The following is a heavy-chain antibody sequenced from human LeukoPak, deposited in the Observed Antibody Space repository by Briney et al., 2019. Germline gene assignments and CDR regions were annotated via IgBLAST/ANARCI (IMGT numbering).Heavy chain of an antibody. V-gene: IGHV4-61*02. CDR3: ARGNDFWSGYPHHFDY. D-gene: IGHD3-3*01. CDR1: GGSISSGSYY. CDR2: IYTSGST. J-gene: IGHJ4*02. Sequence: SQTLSLTCTVSGGSISSGSYYWSWIRQPAGKGPGWIGRIYTSGSTNYNPSLKSRVTISVDTSKNQFSLKLGSVPAADTAVYYCARGNDFWSGYPHHFDYWGQGTLVTVSS.